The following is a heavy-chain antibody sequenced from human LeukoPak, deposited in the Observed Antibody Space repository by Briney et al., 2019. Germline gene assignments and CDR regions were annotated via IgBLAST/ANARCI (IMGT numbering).Heavy chain of an antibody. CDR3: AKGRPGYSGYGYFDY. CDR1: GFTFSSYA. V-gene: IGHV3-23*01. CDR2: ISGSGGST. D-gene: IGHD5-12*01. J-gene: IGHJ4*02. Sequence: PGRSLRLSCAASGFTFSSYAMSWVRQAPGKGLEWVSAISGSGGSTYYADSVKGRFTISRDNSKNTLYLQMNSLRAEDTAVYYCAKGRPGYSGYGYFDYWGQGTLVTVSS.